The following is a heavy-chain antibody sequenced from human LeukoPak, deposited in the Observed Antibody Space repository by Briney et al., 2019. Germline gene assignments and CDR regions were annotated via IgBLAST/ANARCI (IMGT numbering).Heavy chain of an antibody. CDR2: INHSGST. V-gene: IGHV4-34*01. J-gene: IGHJ4*02. D-gene: IGHD6-13*01. Sequence: SETLSLTCAVYGGSFSGYYWSWIRQPPGKGLEWIGEINHSGSTNYNPSLKSRVTIAVDTSKNQFSLRLSSVTAADTAFYYCARDRGVSGFDYWGQGTLVTVSS. CDR3: ARDRGVSGFDY. CDR1: GGSFSGYY.